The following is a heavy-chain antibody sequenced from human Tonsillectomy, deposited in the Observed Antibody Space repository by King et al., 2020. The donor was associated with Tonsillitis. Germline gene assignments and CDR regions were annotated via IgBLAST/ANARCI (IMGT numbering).Heavy chain of an antibody. CDR2: IKQDGSAK. Sequence: QLVQSGGGLVQPGGSLRLSCAASGFTFSSYWMSWVRQAPGKGLEGMANIKQDGSAKYYVDSVKGRFTVSRDNTQNSLYLQMNSLRAEDTAVYYCARGDCDGGTCYSIFFDCWGQGTLVTVSS. CDR1: GFTFSSYW. J-gene: IGHJ4*02. D-gene: IGHD2-15*01. V-gene: IGHV3-7*04. CDR3: ARGDCDGGTCYSIFFDC.